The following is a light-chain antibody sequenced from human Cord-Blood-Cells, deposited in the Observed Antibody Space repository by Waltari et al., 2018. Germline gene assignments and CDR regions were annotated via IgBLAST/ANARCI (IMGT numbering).Light chain of an antibody. J-gene: IGKJ1*01. Sequence: EIVLTQSPATLSLSPGERATLSCRASQSVSSYLAWYQQKPGQAPRLLIYDASNRATCITARFSGSRSGTYFTLTISSLEPEDFAVYYCQQRSNWPPTFGQGTKVEIK. CDR2: DAS. CDR1: QSVSSY. V-gene: IGKV3-11*01. CDR3: QQRSNWPPT.